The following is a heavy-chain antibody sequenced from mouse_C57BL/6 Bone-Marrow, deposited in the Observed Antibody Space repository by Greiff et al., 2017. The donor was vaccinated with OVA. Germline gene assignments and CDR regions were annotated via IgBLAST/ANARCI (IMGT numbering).Heavy chain of an antibody. V-gene: IGHV1-53*01. CDR3: AREEKLGMVTTGYYYAMDY. J-gene: IGHJ4*01. CDR1: GYTFTSYW. D-gene: IGHD2-2*01. Sequence: QVQLQQPGTELVKPGASVKLSCKASGYTFTSYWMHWVKQRPGQGLEWIGNINPSNGGTNYNEKFKSKATLTVDKSSSTAYMQLSSLTSEDSAVYYCAREEKLGMVTTGYYYAMDYWGQGTSVTVSS. CDR2: INPSNGGT.